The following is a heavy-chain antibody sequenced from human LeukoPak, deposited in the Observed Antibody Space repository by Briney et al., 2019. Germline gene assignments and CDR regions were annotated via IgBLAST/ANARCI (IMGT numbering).Heavy chain of an antibody. CDR1: GYTFTSYY. V-gene: IGHV1-46*01. Sequence: ASVKVSCKASGYTFTSYYMHWVRQAPGQGLEWMGIINPSGGSTSYAQKFQGRVTMTRDMSTCTVYMELSSLRSEDAAVYYCAREGGGDAFDIWGQGTMVTVSS. CDR2: INPSGGST. J-gene: IGHJ3*02. CDR3: AREGGGDAFDI. D-gene: IGHD2-15*01.